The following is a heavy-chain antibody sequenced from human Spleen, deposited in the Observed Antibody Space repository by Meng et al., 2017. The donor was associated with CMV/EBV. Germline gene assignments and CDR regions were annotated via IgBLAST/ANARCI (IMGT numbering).Heavy chain of an antibody. CDR2: ITPGVRT. D-gene: IGHD6-6*01. CDR3: ARDLLARPMDDGFDM. Sequence: GGSLRLSCAASGFNFANYAMTWVRQAPGKGLEWVSTITPGVRTHYADSVKGRFTISRDNAKNSLYLQMNSLRAEDTAVYYCARDLLARPMDDGFDMWGQGTMVTVSS. CDR1: GFNFANYA. J-gene: IGHJ3*02. V-gene: IGHV3-23*01.